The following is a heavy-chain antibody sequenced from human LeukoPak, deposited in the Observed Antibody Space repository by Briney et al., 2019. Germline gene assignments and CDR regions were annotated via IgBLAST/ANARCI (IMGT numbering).Heavy chain of an antibody. Sequence: SETLSLTCTVYSGSVTSDYWTWIRQPPGKGLEWIGYIFSYGNTEYSPSLKSRATISLDTSKNQCSLKLTSVTAADTAVYYCARVVYWGENWFDPWGPGTLVTVSS. J-gene: IGHJ5*02. CDR1: SGSVTSDY. D-gene: IGHD7-27*01. V-gene: IGHV4-59*02. CDR3: ARVVYWGENWFDP. CDR2: IFSYGNT.